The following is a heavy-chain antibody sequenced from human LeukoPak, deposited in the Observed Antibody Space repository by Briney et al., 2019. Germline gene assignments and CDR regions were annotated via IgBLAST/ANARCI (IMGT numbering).Heavy chain of an antibody. D-gene: IGHD6-25*01. CDR2: VHLDGRT. CDR1: GGSLSGYY. CDR3: AREGGFYRPLDY. Sequence: SETLSLTRAVHGGSLSGYYWSWIPHPPGKGLEWIGEVHLDGRTNFNPSLKSRLTMSVDLSENHVSLKLTSVTAADTAVYYCAREGGFYRPLDYSGQGTLVTVSS. V-gene: IGHV4-34*01. J-gene: IGHJ4*02.